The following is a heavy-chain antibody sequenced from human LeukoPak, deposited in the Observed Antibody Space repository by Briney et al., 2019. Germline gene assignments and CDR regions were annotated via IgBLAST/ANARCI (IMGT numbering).Heavy chain of an antibody. V-gene: IGHV4-4*02. CDR3: TRENRPFCPFAY. D-gene: IGHD2/OR15-2a*01. Sequence: PSETLSLTCGVSGGSIDITNYWSWVRQAPGKGLERIGEISHSGTTNYNPSLRSRVTMFLDRANNQFSLSLTSVTAADSAVYYCTRENRPFCPFAYWGQGVLVTVSS. CDR2: ISHSGTT. J-gene: IGHJ4*02. CDR1: GGSIDITNY.